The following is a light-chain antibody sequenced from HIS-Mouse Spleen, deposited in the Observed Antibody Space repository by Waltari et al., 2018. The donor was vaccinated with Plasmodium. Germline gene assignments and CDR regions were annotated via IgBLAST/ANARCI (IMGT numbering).Light chain of an antibody. CDR1: PLPNKS. V-gene: IGLV3-10*01. CDR3: YSTDSSGNHRV. J-gene: IGLJ3*02. CDR2: EDS. Sequence: SYDLTPPPPVPVSPVQAARMTSPGDPLPNKSPSRYQQKSGLAPVLVIYEDSKRPSGIPERFSGSSSGTMATLTISGAQVEDEADYYCYSTDSSGNHRVFGGGTKLTVL.